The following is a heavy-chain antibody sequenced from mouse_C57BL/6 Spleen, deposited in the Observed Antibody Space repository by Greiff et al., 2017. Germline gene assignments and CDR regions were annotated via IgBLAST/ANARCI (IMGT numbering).Heavy chain of an antibody. D-gene: IGHD2-12*01. J-gene: IGHJ4*01. CDR1: GFTFSDYY. CDR2: INYDGSST. V-gene: IGHV5-16*01. Sequence: EVKLVESEGGLVQPGSSMKLSCTASGFTFSDYYMAWVRQVPEKGLEWVANINYDGSSTYYLDSLKSRFIISRDNAKNILYLQMSSLKSEDTATYYCARDQPLYDYAMDYWGQGTSVTVSS. CDR3: ARDQPLYDYAMDY.